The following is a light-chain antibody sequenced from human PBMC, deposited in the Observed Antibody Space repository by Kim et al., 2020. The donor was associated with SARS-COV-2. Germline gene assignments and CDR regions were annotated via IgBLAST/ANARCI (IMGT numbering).Light chain of an antibody. Sequence: VCPGERATLSCRASQSVSSNLAWYQQKPGQAPRLLIYAASTRAPGIPARFSGSGSGTEYTLTISSLQSEDFAVYYCQQYNNWPPYTFGQGTKLEI. V-gene: IGKV3D-15*01. J-gene: IGKJ2*01. CDR1: QSVSSN. CDR3: QQYNNWPPYT. CDR2: AAS.